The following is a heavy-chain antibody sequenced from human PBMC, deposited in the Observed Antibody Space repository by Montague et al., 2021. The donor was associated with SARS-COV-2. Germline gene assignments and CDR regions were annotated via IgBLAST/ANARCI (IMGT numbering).Heavy chain of an antibody. V-gene: IGHV2-70*01. CDR2: IDWDDDK. J-gene: IGHJ6*02. Sequence: PALVKPTQTLTLTCTFSGFSLSTSGMCVSWIRQPPGKALEWLALIDWDDDKYYSTSLKTRLTISKDTSKNQVVLTTTNMDPVDTATYYCARMTTVTYPYYYYFGMDGWGQGTTVTVSS. CDR1: GFSLSTSGMC. CDR3: ARMTTVTYPYYYYFGMDG. D-gene: IGHD4-17*01.